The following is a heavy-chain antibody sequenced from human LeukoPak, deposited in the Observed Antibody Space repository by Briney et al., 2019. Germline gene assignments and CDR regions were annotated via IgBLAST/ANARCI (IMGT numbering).Heavy chain of an antibody. J-gene: IGHJ4*02. V-gene: IGHV4-4*07. D-gene: IGHD3-10*01. CDR1: GGSISSFY. Sequence: PSETLSLTCSVSGGSISSFYCNWMRQPAGKGLEWIGRIYTSGTTTYNPSLKSRVTMSVDTSKNQFSLKLSSVTAADTAVYYCARDREFYGSGSPHFDYWGQGTLVTVSS. CDR2: IYTSGTT. CDR3: ARDREFYGSGSPHFDY.